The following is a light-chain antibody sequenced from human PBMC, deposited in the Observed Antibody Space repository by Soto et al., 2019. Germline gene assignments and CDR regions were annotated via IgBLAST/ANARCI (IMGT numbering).Light chain of an antibody. V-gene: IGKV3-20*01. Sequence: EIVLTQSPGTLSLSPGERATLSCRASQSVSSNFLAWYQQKPGQAPRLLIYGASSRATGIPDRFSGSGSGTDFTLTISRLEPEDFAGYYCQQYGTSPPNFGQGTKV. J-gene: IGKJ1*01. CDR1: QSVSSNF. CDR3: QQYGTSPPN. CDR2: GAS.